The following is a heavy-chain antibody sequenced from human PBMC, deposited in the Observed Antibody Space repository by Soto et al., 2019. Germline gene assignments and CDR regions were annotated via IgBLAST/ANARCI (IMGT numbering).Heavy chain of an antibody. V-gene: IGHV4-34*01. CDR2: IHLSGRV. Sequence: QVQLQQWGSGLFKPSDTLSLTCAIYGGSFSDYYWHWIRQSPGKGLEWIGEIHLSGRVNFTPSLKSRTSLSMDTSRHQFFVTLRSVTAADTAVYFCARTPNRGASAWLDPWGRGHLVTVSS. J-gene: IGHJ5*02. CDR3: ARTPNRGASAWLDP. D-gene: IGHD1-26*01. CDR1: GGSFSDYY.